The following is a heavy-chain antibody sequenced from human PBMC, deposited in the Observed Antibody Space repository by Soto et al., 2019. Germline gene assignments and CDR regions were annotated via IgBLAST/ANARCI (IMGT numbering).Heavy chain of an antibody. Sequence: SAKLSSKDPGGTISSNAIRWVQQAKRQGLEWMGGIIPIFGTANYAQKFQGRVTITADESTSTAYMELSSLRSEDTAVYYCARDQDITMVRGVVGRGMDVWGQGTTVTVSS. V-gene: IGHV1-69*13. D-gene: IGHD3-10*01. CDR2: IIPIFGTA. CDR1: GGTISSNA. J-gene: IGHJ6*02. CDR3: ARDQDITMVRGVVGRGMDV.